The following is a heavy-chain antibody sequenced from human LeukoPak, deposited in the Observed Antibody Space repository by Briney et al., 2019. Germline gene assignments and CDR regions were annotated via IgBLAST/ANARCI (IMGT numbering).Heavy chain of an antibody. J-gene: IGHJ5*02. CDR3: ARVRYDFWSGPWWFDP. CDR1: GGSISNYF. Sequence: SETLSLTCTVSGGSISNYFWSWIRQPPGAGLEWIGYIYYSGSTDYNPSLKSRVTISVDTSKNQFSLKLSSVTAADTAVYYCARVRYDFWSGPWWFDPWGQGTLVTASS. D-gene: IGHD3-3*01. V-gene: IGHV4-59*08. CDR2: IYYSGST.